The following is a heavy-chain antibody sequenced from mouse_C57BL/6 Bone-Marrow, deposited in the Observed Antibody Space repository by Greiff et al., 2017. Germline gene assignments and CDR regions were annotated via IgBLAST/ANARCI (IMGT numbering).Heavy chain of an antibody. CDR2: IDPEDGDT. CDR3: TTCGNYFYAMDY. J-gene: IGHJ4*01. CDR1: GFNIKDYY. D-gene: IGHD2-1*01. V-gene: IGHV14-1*01. Sequence: VQLQQSGAELVRPGASVKLSCTASGFNIKDYYMHWVKQRPEQGLEWIGRIDPEDGDTEYAPKFQGKATMTADTASNTAYLQLSSLTSEDTAVYYCTTCGNYFYAMDYWGQGTSVTVSS.